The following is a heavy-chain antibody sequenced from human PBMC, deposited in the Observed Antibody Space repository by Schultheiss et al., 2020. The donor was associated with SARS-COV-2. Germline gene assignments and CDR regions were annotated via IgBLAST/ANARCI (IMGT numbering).Heavy chain of an antibody. CDR3: ARELWFGELSNAFDI. CDR2: IYYSGST. D-gene: IGHD3-10*01. Sequence: SETLSLTCTVSGGSISSSSYYWGWIRQPPGKGLEWIGSIYYSGSTYYNPSLKSRVTISVDTSKNQFSLKLSSVTAADTAVYYCARELWFGELSNAFDIWGQGTMVTVSS. V-gene: IGHV4-39*07. CDR1: GGSISSSSYY. J-gene: IGHJ3*02.